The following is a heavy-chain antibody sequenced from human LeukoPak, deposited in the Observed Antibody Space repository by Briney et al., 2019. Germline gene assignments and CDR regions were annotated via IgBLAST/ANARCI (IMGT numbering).Heavy chain of an antibody. Sequence: PGGSLRLSCAASGFTFSSYEMNWVRQAPGKGLEWVSYISSSGSTIYYADSVKGRFTISRDNAKNSLYLQMNGLRAEDTAVYYCARHSIAAAGLLYYYYYMDVWGKGTTVTVSS. V-gene: IGHV3-48*03. D-gene: IGHD6-13*01. J-gene: IGHJ6*03. CDR2: ISSSGSTI. CDR3: ARHSIAAAGLLYYYYYMDV. CDR1: GFTFSSYE.